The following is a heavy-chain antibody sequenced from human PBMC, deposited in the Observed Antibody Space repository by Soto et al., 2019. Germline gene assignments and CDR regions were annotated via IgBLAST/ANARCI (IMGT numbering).Heavy chain of an antibody. CDR1: GASVSSTYW. Sequence: TSETLSLTCAVSGASVSSTYWWSWVRQPPGKGPEWIGEINHRGSANYNPYLKSRVTISVDISKSQFSLRLTYVTAADTAVYYCARYNAASGTYYFDFWGQGALVT. D-gene: IGHD6-13*01. CDR3: ARYNAASGTYYFDF. V-gene: IGHV4-4*02. J-gene: IGHJ4*02. CDR2: INHRGSA.